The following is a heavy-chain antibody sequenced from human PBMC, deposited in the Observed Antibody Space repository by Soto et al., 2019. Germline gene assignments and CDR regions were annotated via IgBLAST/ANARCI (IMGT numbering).Heavy chain of an antibody. D-gene: IGHD3-10*01. V-gene: IGHV4-61*01. CDR1: GGSVSSGSYY. CDR2: IYYSGST. CDR3: ARGAPLWFGELFPYYFDY. J-gene: IGHJ4*02. Sequence: QVQLQESGPGLVKPSETLSLTCTVSGGSVSSGSYYWSWIRQPPGKGLEWIGYIYYSGSTNYNPSLKSRVTISVDTSKNQFSLKLRSVTAADTAVYYCARGAPLWFGELFPYYFDYWGQGTLVTVSS.